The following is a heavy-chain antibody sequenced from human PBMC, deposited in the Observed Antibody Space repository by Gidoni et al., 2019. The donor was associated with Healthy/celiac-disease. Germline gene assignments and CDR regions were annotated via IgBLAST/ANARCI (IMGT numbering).Heavy chain of an antibody. CDR1: GFTFSSHA. CDR2: ISGSGGST. CDR3: AKDRLLYGDVDY. V-gene: IGHV3-23*01. Sequence: EVQLLESGGGLVQPGGSLRLSCAASGFTFSSHAMSWVRQAPGKGLEWVSAISGSGGSTYYADAVKGRFTISRDNSKNTLYLQMNSLRAEDTAVYYCAKDRLLYGDVDYWGQGTLVTVSS. J-gene: IGHJ4*02. D-gene: IGHD4-17*01.